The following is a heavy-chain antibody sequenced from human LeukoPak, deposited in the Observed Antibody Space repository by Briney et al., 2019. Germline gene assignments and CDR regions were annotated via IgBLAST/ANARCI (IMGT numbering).Heavy chain of an antibody. V-gene: IGHV4-30-2*01. D-gene: IGHD1-1*01. J-gene: IGHJ5*02. CDR2: IYHSGST. CDR3: AGSRRLKNTANWFDP. CDR1: GGSISSGGYY. Sequence: SETLSLTCTVSGGSISSGGYYWSWIRQPPGKGLEWIGYIYHSGSTYYNPSLKSRVTISVDRSKNQFSLKLSSVTAADTAVYYCAGSRRLKNTANWFDPWGQGTLVTVSS.